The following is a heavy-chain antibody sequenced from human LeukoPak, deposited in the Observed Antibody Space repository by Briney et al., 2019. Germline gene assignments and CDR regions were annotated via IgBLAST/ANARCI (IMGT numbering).Heavy chain of an antibody. CDR3: ARDQGYFGSGSYYRHFDY. CDR2: ISSSSSTI. V-gene: IGHV3-48*04. J-gene: IGHJ4*02. Sequence: GGSLRLSCAASGFAFSSYSINWARQAPGKGLEWVSYISSSSSTIYYADSVKGRFTISRDNAKNSLYLQMNSLRAEDTAVYYCARDQGYFGSGSYYRHFDYWGQGTLVTVSS. CDR1: GFAFSSYS. D-gene: IGHD3-10*01.